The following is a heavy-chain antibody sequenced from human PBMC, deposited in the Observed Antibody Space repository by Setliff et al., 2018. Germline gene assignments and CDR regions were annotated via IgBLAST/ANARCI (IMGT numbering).Heavy chain of an antibody. J-gene: IGHJ4*02. CDR3: ARDNPIVGATDY. CDR2: LHASGST. Sequence: KPSETLSLTCAVSGASISSGSYYWSWIRQPAGKGLEWVGRLHASGSTNYNPSLKSRVTISVDTPKNQFSLTVRSVTAADTALYFCARDNPIVGATDYWGQGVLVTVSS. V-gene: IGHV4-61*02. D-gene: IGHD1-26*01. CDR1: GASISSGSYY.